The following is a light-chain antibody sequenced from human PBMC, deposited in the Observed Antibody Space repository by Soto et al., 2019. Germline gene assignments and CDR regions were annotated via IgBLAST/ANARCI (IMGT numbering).Light chain of an antibody. Sequence: EIVMTQSPATLSVSPGERATLSCRASQSVSSNLAWYQQKPGQAPRLLIYGASTRDTGIPARFSGSGSGTEFTLTISSLQSEDFATYYCQQYDSYPQTFGQGTKVEIK. V-gene: IGKV3-15*01. J-gene: IGKJ1*01. CDR2: GAS. CDR1: QSVSSN. CDR3: QQYDSYPQT.